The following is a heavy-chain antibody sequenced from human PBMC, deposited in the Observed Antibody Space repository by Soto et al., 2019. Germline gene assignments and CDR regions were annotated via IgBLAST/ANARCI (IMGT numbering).Heavy chain of an antibody. V-gene: IGHV4-38-2*01. CDR3: ARSSGYVPGGY. CDR2: IHHSGST. J-gene: IGHJ4*02. D-gene: IGHD5-12*01. Sequence: TSETLSLTCAVSGYPISSGYYWGWIRQPPGKGLEWIGIIHHSGSTYYNPSLRSRITISVDTSKNQFSLRMPSVTAADTAVYYCARSSGYVPGGYWDQGILVTVGS. CDR1: GYPISSGYY.